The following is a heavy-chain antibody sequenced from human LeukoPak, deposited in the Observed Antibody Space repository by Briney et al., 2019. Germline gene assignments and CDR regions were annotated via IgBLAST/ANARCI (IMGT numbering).Heavy chain of an antibody. CDR3: ARDQYASSSYDY. D-gene: IGHD6-6*01. CDR1: GYTFTSYG. Sequence: ASVTVSCKASGYTFTSYGITWVRQAPGQGLEWMGWISSYNGDTNYAQKFQGRVTMTTDTSTSTAYMELRSLRSDDTAVYYCARDQYASSSYDYWGQGTPVTVSS. CDR2: ISSYNGDT. V-gene: IGHV1-18*01. J-gene: IGHJ4*02.